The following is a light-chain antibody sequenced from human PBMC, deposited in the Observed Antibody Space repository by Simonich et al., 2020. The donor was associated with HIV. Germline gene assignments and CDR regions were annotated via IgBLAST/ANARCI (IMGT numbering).Light chain of an antibody. V-gene: IGKV1-13*02. Sequence: AIQLTQSPSSLSASVGDRVTITCRKRQGISSALAWYQQKPGKAPKLLIYDASSLESVVPSRFSGSGSGTEFTLTISSMQSEDFATYYCQQSYSTPLTFGGGTKVEIK. CDR3: QQSYSTPLT. CDR1: QGISSA. J-gene: IGKJ4*01. CDR2: DAS.